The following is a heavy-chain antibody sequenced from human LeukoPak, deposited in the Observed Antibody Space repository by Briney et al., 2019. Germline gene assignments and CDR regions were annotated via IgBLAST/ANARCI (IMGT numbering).Heavy chain of an antibody. CDR3: AKHSGSDSGYWFDP. V-gene: IGHV3-23*01. Sequence: GGSLRVSCAASGFSFNTYLMSWVRQAPGKGLEWVSGISGSGGSTYYADSVKGRFTNFRDNSRSTLYLQMNNLRAEDTAVYYCAKHSGSDSGYWFDPWGQGTLVTVSS. D-gene: IGHD5-12*01. CDR2: ISGSGGST. J-gene: IGHJ5*02. CDR1: GFSFNTYL.